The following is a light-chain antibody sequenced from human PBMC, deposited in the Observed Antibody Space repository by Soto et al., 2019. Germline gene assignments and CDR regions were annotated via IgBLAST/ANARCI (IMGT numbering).Light chain of an antibody. J-gene: IGKJ2*01. V-gene: IGKV3-20*01. CDR1: QSVSGGY. Sequence: IVLTQSPGTMSLSPGERATLSCRASQSVSGGYFSWYRQKPGQAPRLLIYGTSNRATGIPDKFSGRGSGTDFTLTISRLEPEDSAVYYCQQYGSSPYTFGQGTQVEIK. CDR2: GTS. CDR3: QQYGSSPYT.